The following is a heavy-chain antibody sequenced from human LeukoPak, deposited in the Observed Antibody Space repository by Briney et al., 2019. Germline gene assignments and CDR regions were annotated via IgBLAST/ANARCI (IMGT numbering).Heavy chain of an antibody. J-gene: IGHJ2*01. CDR3: ARAQDSVVVAELASSWYFDL. V-gene: IGHV4-34*01. Sequence: SETLSLTCAVYGGSFSGYYWTWIRQPPGKGLEWIGEITHSGSTNYNPSLKSRVTISVDTSKNQFSLKLSSVTAADTAFYYCARAQDSVVVAELASSWYFDLWGRGTLVTVSS. CDR2: ITHSGST. D-gene: IGHD2-2*01. CDR1: GGSFSGYY.